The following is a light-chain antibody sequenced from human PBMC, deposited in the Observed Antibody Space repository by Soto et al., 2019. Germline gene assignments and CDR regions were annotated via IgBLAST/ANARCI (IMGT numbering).Light chain of an antibody. J-gene: IGKJ3*01. CDR3: QQSSNWPQFT. CDR2: DAS. V-gene: IGKV3-11*01. CDR1: QSVSSY. Sequence: EIVLTQSPATLSLSPGERATLSCRASQSVSSYLAWYQQKPGQAPRLLIYDASNRATGTPARFSGSGSGTDFTLTISSLEPEDFAVYYGQQSSNWPQFTFGPGTKVDIK.